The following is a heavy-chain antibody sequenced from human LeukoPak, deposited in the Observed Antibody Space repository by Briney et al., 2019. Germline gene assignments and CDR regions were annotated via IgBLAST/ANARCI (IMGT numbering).Heavy chain of an antibody. CDR1: GFTFSSYS. J-gene: IGHJ6*02. CDR3: ARDSRGWYGRHYYYGMDV. V-gene: IGHV3-48*01. CDR2: ISSSSSTI. D-gene: IGHD6-19*01. Sequence: GGSLRLSCAASGFTFSSYSMTWVRQAPGKGLEWVSYISSSSSTIYYADSVKGRFTISRDNAKNSLYLQMNSLRAEDTAVYYCARDSRGWYGRHYYYGMDVWGQGTTVTVSS.